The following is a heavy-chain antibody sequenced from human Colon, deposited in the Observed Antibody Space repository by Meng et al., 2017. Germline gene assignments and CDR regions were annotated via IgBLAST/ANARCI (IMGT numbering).Heavy chain of an antibody. CDR1: RCSIRSGHYY. CDR3: ARYFYDSRGVTWFDP. D-gene: IGHD3-22*01. Sequence: QGQAQGAGPGMGTPSQTPSRTLTVPRCSIRSGHYYWSGRRQHPGKGLEWIGYVYFSGNTYYNPSLKSRVSISVDTSKNRFALNLSSVTAADTAVYYCARYFYDSRGVTWFDPWGQGTLVTVSS. V-gene: IGHV4-31*03. J-gene: IGHJ5*02. CDR2: VYFSGNT.